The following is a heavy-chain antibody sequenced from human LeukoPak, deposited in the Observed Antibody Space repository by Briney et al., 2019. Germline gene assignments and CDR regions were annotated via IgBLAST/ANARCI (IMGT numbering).Heavy chain of an antibody. CDR2: INDSGGNT. J-gene: IGHJ4*02. Sequence: GGSLRLSCAASGFTFSSYAMSWVRQAPGKGLEWVSLINDSGGNTYYADSVKGRFTISRDNSKNTLFLQMSSLRAEDTAVYYCAMTSAGIRGGYFDYWGQGTLVTVSS. D-gene: IGHD3-10*01. CDR3: AMTSAGIRGGYFDY. CDR1: GFTFSSYA. V-gene: IGHV3-23*01.